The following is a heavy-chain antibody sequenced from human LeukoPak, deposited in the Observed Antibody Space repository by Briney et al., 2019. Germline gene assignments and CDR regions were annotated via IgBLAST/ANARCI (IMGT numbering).Heavy chain of an antibody. CDR3: ARGWVPSDITLK. Sequence: SGGSLRLSCAASGFSFGSFEMNWVRQAPGKGLEWVSYISSSGSTIDYADSVKGRFTISRDNAKNTLYLQMNSMRAEDTAVYYCARGWVPSDITLKWGQGTMVTVSS. CDR1: GFSFGSFE. CDR2: ISSSGSTI. J-gene: IGHJ3*01. V-gene: IGHV3-48*03. D-gene: IGHD3-22*01.